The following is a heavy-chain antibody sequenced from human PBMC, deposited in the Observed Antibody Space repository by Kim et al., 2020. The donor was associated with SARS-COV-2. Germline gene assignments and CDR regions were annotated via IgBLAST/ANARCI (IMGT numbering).Heavy chain of an antibody. D-gene: IGHD6-19*01. V-gene: IGHV6-1*01. Sequence: WYSSYAGPVKSRITINTDTSKNQFSLQLKAVTPEDTAVYYCARTDSGYIDYWGQGTLVTVSS. CDR3: ARTDSGYIDY. J-gene: IGHJ4*02. CDR2: WYS.